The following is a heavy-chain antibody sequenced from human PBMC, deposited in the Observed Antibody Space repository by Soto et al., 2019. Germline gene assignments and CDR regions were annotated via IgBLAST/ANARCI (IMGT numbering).Heavy chain of an antibody. J-gene: IGHJ4*02. V-gene: IGHV3-11*04. CDR2: ISSSGGTK. CDR3: AREGLREQWLSFDY. CDR1: GFSFSDYY. Sequence: QVQLVESGGGLVKPGGSLRLSCAASGFSFSDYYMTWIRQAPGKGLEWVSYISSSGGTKYHADSVKGRFTISRDNSKNTLYLQMNSLRAEDTAVYYCAREGLREQWLSFDYWGQGTLVTVSS. D-gene: IGHD6-19*01.